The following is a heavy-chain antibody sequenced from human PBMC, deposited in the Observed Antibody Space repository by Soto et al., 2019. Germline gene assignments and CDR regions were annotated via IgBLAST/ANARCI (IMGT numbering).Heavy chain of an antibody. D-gene: IGHD6-13*01. CDR3: ARDIHQYSSTNTFDI. J-gene: IGHJ3*02. CDR2: IWYDGSNK. V-gene: IGHV3-33*01. Sequence: PGGSLRLSCAASGFTFISYGMHWVRQATGKGLEWVAVIWYDGSNKYYADSVKGRFTISRDNSKNTLYLQMNSLRAEDTAVYYCARDIHQYSSTNTFDIWGQGTMVTVSS. CDR1: GFTFISYG.